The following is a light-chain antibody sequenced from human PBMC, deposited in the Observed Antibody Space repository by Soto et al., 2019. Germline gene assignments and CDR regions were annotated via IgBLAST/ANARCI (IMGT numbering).Light chain of an antibody. CDR2: GSF. Sequence: DIQMTQSPSSLSASVGDRVTITCRASQSINYFLNWYQQKPGKAPNLLIHGSFNLQSGVPSRFSGSGSGTDFTLTSSRLQPEDFATYYCQQSYITPYTFGQGTKLEIK. CDR1: QSINYF. J-gene: IGKJ2*01. CDR3: QQSYITPYT. V-gene: IGKV1-39*01.